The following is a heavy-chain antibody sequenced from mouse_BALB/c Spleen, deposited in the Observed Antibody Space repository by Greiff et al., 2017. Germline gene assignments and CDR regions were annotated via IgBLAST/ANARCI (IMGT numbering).Heavy chain of an antibody. CDR3: ANYGTWFAY. CDR2: INPSTGYT. Sequence: QVQLHQSGAELAKPGASVKMSCTASGYTFTSYWMHWVKQRPGQGLEWIGYINPSTGYTEYNQKFKDKATLTADKSSSTAYMQLSSLTSEDSAVYDCANYGTWFAYWGQGTLVTVSA. J-gene: IGHJ3*01. CDR1: GYTFTSYW. V-gene: IGHV1-7*01. D-gene: IGHD2-1*01.